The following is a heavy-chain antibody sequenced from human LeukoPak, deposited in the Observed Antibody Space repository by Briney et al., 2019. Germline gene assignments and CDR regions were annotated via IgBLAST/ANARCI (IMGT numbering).Heavy chain of an antibody. V-gene: IGHV3-74*01. Sequence: GGSLRLLCVASGFRFRTYLVHWVRQAPGKGLVWVSHHNCDGIIINYADFVKGRFPISRDNAQNILYLQMNSLRGQDNAVYYFANAGQLLFDSGGLGTLVTVSS. D-gene: IGHD2-2*01. J-gene: IGHJ4*02. CDR2: HNCDGIII. CDR1: GFRFRTYL. CDR3: ANAGQLLFDS.